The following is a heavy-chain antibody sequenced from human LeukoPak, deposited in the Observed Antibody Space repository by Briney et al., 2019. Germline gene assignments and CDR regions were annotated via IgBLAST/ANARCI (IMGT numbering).Heavy chain of an antibody. J-gene: IGHJ6*03. CDR2: INHSGST. CDR3: ARGGGVGYYYYMDV. CDR1: GGSFSGYY. V-gene: IGHV4-34*01. D-gene: IGHD3-16*01. Sequence: PSETLSLTCAVYGGSFSGYYWSWIRQPPGKGLEWIGEINHSGSTNYNPSLKSRVTISVDTSKNQFSLKLSSVTAADTAVYYCARGGGVGYYYYMDVWGKGTTVTISS.